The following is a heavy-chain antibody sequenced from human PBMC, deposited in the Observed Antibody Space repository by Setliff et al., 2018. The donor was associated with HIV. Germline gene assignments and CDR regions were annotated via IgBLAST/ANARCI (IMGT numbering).Heavy chain of an antibody. CDR1: GSSISSHY. J-gene: IGHJ5*02. CDR2: IYYSGSP. V-gene: IGHV4-59*11. Sequence: PSETLSLTCTVSGSSISSHYWSWIRQPPGKGLEWIGYIYYSGSPNYNPSLKSRVTISVDTSRNQFSRNLTSVTAADTAVYYCARDHIAAPGMGFDPWGRGTLVSVSS. D-gene: IGHD6-13*01. CDR3: ARDHIAAPGMGFDP.